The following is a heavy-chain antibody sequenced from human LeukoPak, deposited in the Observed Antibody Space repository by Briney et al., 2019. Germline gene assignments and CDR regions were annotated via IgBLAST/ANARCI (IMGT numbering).Heavy chain of an antibody. Sequence: GGSLRLSCAASGFTFSNYAMTWVRQAPGKGLEWVSTIRGNGDSSYYADSVKGRLTISRDNSKNTLYLQMNSLRAEDTAVYYCARDRGYSNFDYWGQGTLLTVSS. D-gene: IGHD4-11*01. CDR1: GFTFSNYA. J-gene: IGHJ4*02. CDR3: ARDRGYSNFDY. CDR2: IRGNGDSS. V-gene: IGHV3-23*01.